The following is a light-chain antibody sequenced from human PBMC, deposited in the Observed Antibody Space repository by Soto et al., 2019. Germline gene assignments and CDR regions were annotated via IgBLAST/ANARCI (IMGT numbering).Light chain of an antibody. CDR3: QQYGSSPPYT. V-gene: IGKV3-20*01. Sequence: EIVLTQSPATLSLSPGERATLSCRASQSVSSYLAWYQQKPGQAPSVLIYEASSRATGIPDRFSGSGSGTDFTLTISRLGPEDFAVYYCQQYGSSPPYTFGQGTKVDI. CDR1: QSVSSY. J-gene: IGKJ2*01. CDR2: EAS.